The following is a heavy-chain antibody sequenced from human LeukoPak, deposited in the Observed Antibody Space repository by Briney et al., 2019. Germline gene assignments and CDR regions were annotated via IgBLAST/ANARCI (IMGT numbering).Heavy chain of an antibody. J-gene: IGHJ6*02. V-gene: IGHV4-59*01. CDR2: IYYNGNT. CDR3: TRGRSNYYGMDV. D-gene: IGHD1-26*01. Sequence: SETLSLTCSVSDGSINSYYWNWIRWPPGKGLEWIGYIYYNGNTNYSPSLKSRVTMSVDTSKNLFSLKVSSVTAADTAVYYCTRGRSNYYGMDVWGQGTTVTVSS. CDR1: DGSINSYY.